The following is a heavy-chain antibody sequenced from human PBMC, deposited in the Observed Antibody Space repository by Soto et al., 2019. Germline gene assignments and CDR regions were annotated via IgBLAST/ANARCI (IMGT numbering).Heavy chain of an antibody. D-gene: IGHD2-8*01. CDR3: ARGQDIVLMVYAENWFDP. J-gene: IGHJ5*02. CDR1: VGSISSGDYY. V-gene: IGHV4-30-4*01. Sequence: SETLSLTCTVSVGSISSGDYYWIWIRHPPGKGLEWIGYIYYSGSTYYNPSLKSRVTISVDTSKNQFSLKLSSVTAADTAVYYCARGQDIVLMVYAENWFDPWGQGTLVTVSS. CDR2: IYYSGST.